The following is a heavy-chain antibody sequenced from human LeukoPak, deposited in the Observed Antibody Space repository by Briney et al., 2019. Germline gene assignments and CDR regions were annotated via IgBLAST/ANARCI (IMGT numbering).Heavy chain of an antibody. D-gene: IGHD2-8*01. CDR1: GYTFASYG. CDR3: ARDGWSLGP. Sequence: ASVKVSCKASGYTFASYGVSWVRQAPGQGPEWMAWISVYSGNTEYAQKFQDRVTLTADTSTSTVFMELRSLTSDDTAIYYCARDGWSLGPWSQGTLVTVSS. J-gene: IGHJ5*02. V-gene: IGHV1-18*01. CDR2: ISVYSGNT.